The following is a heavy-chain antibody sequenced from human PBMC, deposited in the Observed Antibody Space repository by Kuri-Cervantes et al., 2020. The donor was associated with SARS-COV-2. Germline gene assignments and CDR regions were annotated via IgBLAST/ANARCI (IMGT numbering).Heavy chain of an antibody. CDR1: GDSISSNSYF. J-gene: IGHJ4*02. CDR3: VRAAAGIYYFDY. Sequence: SETLSLTCTVSGDSISSNSYFWGWIRQPPGRGLEWIGNIYYSGSTYYNPSLKSRVTISVDTSKKQFSLKLSSVTAADTAIYYCVRAAAGIYYFDYWGQGTLARLL. D-gene: IGHD6-13*01. V-gene: IGHV4-39*01. CDR2: IYYSGST.